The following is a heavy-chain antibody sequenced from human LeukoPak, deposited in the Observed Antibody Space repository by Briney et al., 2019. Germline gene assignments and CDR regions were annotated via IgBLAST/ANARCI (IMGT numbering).Heavy chain of an antibody. D-gene: IGHD3-10*01. Sequence: PGGSLRLSCAASGVTVSASYMCWVRQAPGKGLEWVSIMYSGGGTDYADSVKGRFTISRDNSKNTVYLQMNNLRAEDTAVYYCATAYGSGSYYPDYYYYGMDVWGQGTTVTVSS. CDR2: MYSGGGT. CDR1: GVTVSASY. CDR3: ATAYGSGSYYPDYYYYGMDV. J-gene: IGHJ6*02. V-gene: IGHV3-66*01.